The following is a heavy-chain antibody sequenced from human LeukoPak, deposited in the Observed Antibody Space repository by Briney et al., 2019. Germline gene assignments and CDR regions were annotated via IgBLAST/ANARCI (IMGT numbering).Heavy chain of an antibody. D-gene: IGHD3-10*01. V-gene: IGHV4-34*01. J-gene: IGHJ4*02. CDR1: GGSFSGYY. CDR3: ARPFGGSGY. Sequence: PSETLSLTCAVYGGSFSGYYWSWIRQPPGKGLELIGEINHSGSTNYNPSLKSRVTISVDTSKNQFSLKLSSVTAADTAVYYCARPFGGSGYWGQGTLVTVSS. CDR2: INHSGST.